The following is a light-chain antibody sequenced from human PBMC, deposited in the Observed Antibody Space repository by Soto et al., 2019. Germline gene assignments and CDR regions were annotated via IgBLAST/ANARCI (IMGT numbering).Light chain of an antibody. V-gene: IGKV1-5*01. J-gene: IGKJ2*01. CDR2: DAS. CDR1: QNINRW. Sequence: DIPMTQSPSTLSASVGDRDTITCRASQNINRWLAWYQQRPGKAPKLLMYDASTLESGVPSRFSGSGSGTEFTLTISSLQADDSSTYYCQQYSSCFGQGTKREIK. CDR3: QQYSSC.